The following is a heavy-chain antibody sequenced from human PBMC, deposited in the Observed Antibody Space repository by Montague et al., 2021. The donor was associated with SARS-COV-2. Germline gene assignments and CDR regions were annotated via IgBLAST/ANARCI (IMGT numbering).Heavy chain of an antibody. CDR2: IYYSGST. J-gene: IGHJ5*02. CDR3: ARRFTSDCSGGSCYRGLRFDP. D-gene: IGHD2-15*01. CDR1: GGSISSSSYY. V-gene: IGHV4-39*01. Sequence: SETLSLTCTVSGGSISSSSYYWGWIRQPPGKGLEWIGSIYYSGSTYYNPSLKSRVTISVDTSKNQFPLKLSSVTAADTAVYYCARRFTSDCSGGSCYRGLRFDPWGQGTLVTVSS.